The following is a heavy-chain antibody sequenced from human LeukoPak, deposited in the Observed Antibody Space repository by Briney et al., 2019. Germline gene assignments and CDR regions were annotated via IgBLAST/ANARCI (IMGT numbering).Heavy chain of an antibody. V-gene: IGHV6-1*01. CDR3: ANSVHDSFDI. D-gene: IGHD3-22*01. Sequence: SQTLSLTCAISGDSVSSNSAAWNWIRQSPSRGLEWLGKTYYRSKWYNDYALSVKSRITINPDTSKNQFSLRLNSVTPDDTSLYYCANSVHDSFDIWGQGTLATVSS. J-gene: IGHJ3*02. CDR2: TYYRSKWYN. CDR1: GDSVSSNSAA.